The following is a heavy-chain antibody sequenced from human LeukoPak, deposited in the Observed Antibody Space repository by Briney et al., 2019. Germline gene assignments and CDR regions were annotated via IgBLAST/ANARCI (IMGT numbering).Heavy chain of an antibody. V-gene: IGHV5-51*01. CDR2: IYPGDSDT. CDR3: ARRVTENTHSRWFDT. D-gene: IGHD2-15*01. J-gene: IGHJ5*02. CDR1: GYSFNTHW. Sequence: GESLKISCKGSGYSFNTHWIGWVRQVPGKGLEWMGIIYPGDSDTTYSPSSQGQVTISADKSISTAYLQWSSLKASDTAMYYCARRVTENTHSRWFDTWGQGTLVTVSS.